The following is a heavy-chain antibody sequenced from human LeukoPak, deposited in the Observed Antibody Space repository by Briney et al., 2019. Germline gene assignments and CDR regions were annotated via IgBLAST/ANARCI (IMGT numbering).Heavy chain of an antibody. CDR2: ISAYNGNT. J-gene: IGHJ4*02. V-gene: IGHV1-18*01. D-gene: IGHD2-15*01. CDR1: GYTFTSYD. Sequence: ASVKVSCKASGYTFTSYDINWVRQAPGQGLEWMGWISAYNGNTNYAQKLQGRVTMTTDTSTSTAYMELRSLRSDDTAVYYCARDSHDDSLDYWGQGTLVTVSS. CDR3: ARDSHDDSLDY.